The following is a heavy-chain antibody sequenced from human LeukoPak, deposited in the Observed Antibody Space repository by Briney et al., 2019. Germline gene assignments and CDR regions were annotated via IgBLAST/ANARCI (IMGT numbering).Heavy chain of an antibody. CDR2: IIPILGIA. Sequence: SVKVSCKASGGTFSSYAISWVRQAPGQGLEWMGRIIPILGIANYAQKFQGRVTIAADKSTSTAYMELSSLRSEDTAVYYCARETGTTYLFDYWGQGTLVTVSS. D-gene: IGHD1-1*01. CDR1: GGTFSSYA. V-gene: IGHV1-69*04. CDR3: ARETGTTYLFDY. J-gene: IGHJ4*02.